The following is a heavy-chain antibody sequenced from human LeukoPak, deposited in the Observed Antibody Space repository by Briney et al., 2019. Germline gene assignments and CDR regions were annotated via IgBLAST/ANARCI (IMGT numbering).Heavy chain of an antibody. Sequence: SETLSLTCAVYGGSFSGHYWNWIRQPPGKGLEWIGEINHSGSTNYNPFLKSRVTILVDTSKNQFSLKLSSVTAADTAVYYCAREVQHYAGSVYDHDAFDIWGQGTMVTVSS. CDR2: INHSGST. V-gene: IGHV4-34*01. D-gene: IGHD3-22*01. J-gene: IGHJ3*02. CDR3: AREVQHYAGSVYDHDAFDI. CDR1: GGSFSGHY.